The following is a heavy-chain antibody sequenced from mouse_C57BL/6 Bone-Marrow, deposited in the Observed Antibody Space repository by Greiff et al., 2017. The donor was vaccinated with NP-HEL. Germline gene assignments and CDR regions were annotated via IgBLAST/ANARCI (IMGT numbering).Heavy chain of an antibody. D-gene: IGHD2-1*01. J-gene: IGHJ3*01. CDR2: IYPRSGNT. V-gene: IGHV1-81*01. CDR3: ARWRGNTWFAY. Sequence: VQRVESGAELARPGASVKLSCKASGYTFTSYGISWVKQRTGQGLEWIGEIYPRSGNTYYNEKFKGKATLTADKSSSTAYMELRSLTSEDSAVYFCARWRGNTWFAYWGQGTLVTVSA. CDR1: GYTFTSYG.